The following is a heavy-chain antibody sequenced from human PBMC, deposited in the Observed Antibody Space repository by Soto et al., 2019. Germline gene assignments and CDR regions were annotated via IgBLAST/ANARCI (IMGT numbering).Heavy chain of an antibody. CDR1: GGTFSSYA. CDR3: ARMDTAMVIALAPHNYGMDV. Sequence: SVKVSCKASGGTFSSYAISWVRQAPGQRLEWMGGIIPIFGTANYAQKFQGRVTITADESTSTAYMELSSLRSEDTAVYYCARMDTAMVIALAPHNYGMDVWGQGTTVTVSS. V-gene: IGHV1-69*13. J-gene: IGHJ6*02. CDR2: IIPIFGTA. D-gene: IGHD5-18*01.